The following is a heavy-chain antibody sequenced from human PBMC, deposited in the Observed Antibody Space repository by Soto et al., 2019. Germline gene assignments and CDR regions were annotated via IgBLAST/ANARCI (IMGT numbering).Heavy chain of an antibody. J-gene: IGHJ4*02. CDR3: ARAWHRLAVDGTFDY. D-gene: IGHD6-19*01. V-gene: IGHV3-33*01. Sequence: QVQLVESGGGVVQPGRSLRLSCAASGFTFSSYGMHWVRQAPGKGLEWVAVIWYDGSNKYYADSVKGRFTTSRDNAKNTQYLQMNGLRADDTVVYYCARAWHRLAVDGTFDYWGQGTLVTVSS. CDR2: IWYDGSNK. CDR1: GFTFSSYG.